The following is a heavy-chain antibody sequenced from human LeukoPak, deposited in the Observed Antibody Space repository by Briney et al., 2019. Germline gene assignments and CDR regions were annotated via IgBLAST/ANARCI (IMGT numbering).Heavy chain of an antibody. CDR2: ISGSGGST. D-gene: IGHD2-2*01. CDR3: AKDRKIVVVPAATGGAFDI. J-gene: IGHJ3*02. Sequence: TGGSLRLSCAASGFTFSSYAMSWVRQAPGKGLEWVSAISGSGGSTYYADSVKGRFTISRDNSKNTLYLQMDSLRAEDTAVYYCAKDRKIVVVPAATGGAFDIWGQGTMVTVSS. V-gene: IGHV3-23*01. CDR1: GFTFSSYA.